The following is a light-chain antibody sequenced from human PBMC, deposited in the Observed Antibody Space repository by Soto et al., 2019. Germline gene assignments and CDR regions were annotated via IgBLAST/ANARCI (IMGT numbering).Light chain of an antibody. CDR3: QQSSSSPIT. Sequence: EIVLTQSPGTLSLSPGERATLSCRASQSVTSSYLAWYQQKPGQAPRLLMYAASSRATGIPDRFSGSGSGTNFTLTISRLEAGDFAVYYCQQSSSSPITFGQGTRLEIK. CDR2: AAS. CDR1: QSVTSSY. V-gene: IGKV3-20*01. J-gene: IGKJ5*01.